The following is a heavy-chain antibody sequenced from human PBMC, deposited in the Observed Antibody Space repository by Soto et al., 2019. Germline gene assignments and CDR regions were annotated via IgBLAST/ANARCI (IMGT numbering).Heavy chain of an antibody. V-gene: IGHV4-4*07. CDR2: IYTSGST. CDR1: GASMTKYY. J-gene: IGHJ4*02. CDR3: ARTVGAAYYFDF. D-gene: IGHD1-26*01. Sequence: SETLSLTCTVSGASMTKYYWSWIRQSAGKGLEWIGRIYTSGSTNYNPSLKSRVTMSIDTSNKHFSLSLKSVTAADTAVYYCARTVGAAYYFDFWGQGALVTVSS.